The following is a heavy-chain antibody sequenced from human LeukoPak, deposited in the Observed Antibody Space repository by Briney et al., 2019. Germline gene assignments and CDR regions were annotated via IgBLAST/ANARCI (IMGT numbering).Heavy chain of an antibody. V-gene: IGHV4-34*01. CDR3: ARGLNWFDY. CDR1: GGSFSGYY. J-gene: IGHJ5*01. D-gene: IGHD3-16*01. CDR2: INHSGST. Sequence: SETLSLTCAVYGGSFSGYYWSWIRQPPGKGLEWIGEINHSGSTNYNPSLKSRVTISVDTSKNQFSLKLSSMTVADTAVYYCARGLNWFDYWGPGTLVTVSS.